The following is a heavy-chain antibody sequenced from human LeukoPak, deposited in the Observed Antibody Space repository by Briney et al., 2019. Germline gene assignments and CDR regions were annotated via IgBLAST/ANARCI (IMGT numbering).Heavy chain of an antibody. CDR3: AKPARTDYVDY. V-gene: IGHV3-20*04. CDR1: GFRFDDYG. D-gene: IGHD1-14*01. Sequence: PGGSLRLSCVASGFRFDDYGMTWVRQVPGKGLEWLSGINWNGGNTSYADSVKGRFSISRDNAKNSLYLQMNSLGAEDTALYYCAKPARTDYVDYWGQGTLVTVSS. CDR2: INWNGGNT. J-gene: IGHJ4*02.